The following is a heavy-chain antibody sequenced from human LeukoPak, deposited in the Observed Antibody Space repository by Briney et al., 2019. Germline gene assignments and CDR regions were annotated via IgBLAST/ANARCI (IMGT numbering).Heavy chain of an antibody. Sequence: GGSLRLSCAASGFTFSSYAMSWVRQAPGKGLEWVSAISGSGGSTYYADSVKGRFAISRDNSKKTLYLQMNSLRAEDTAVYYCANPDIVVVPAASWGQGTLVTVSS. J-gene: IGHJ4*02. CDR2: ISGSGGST. D-gene: IGHD2-2*01. CDR3: ANPDIVVVPAAS. V-gene: IGHV3-23*01. CDR1: GFTFSSYA.